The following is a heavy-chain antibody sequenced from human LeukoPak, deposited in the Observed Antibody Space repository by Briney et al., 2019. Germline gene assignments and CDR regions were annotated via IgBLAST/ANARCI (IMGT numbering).Heavy chain of an antibody. D-gene: IGHD6-6*01. Sequence: SQTLSLTCTVSGGSISSGGYYWNWIRQPPGKGLEWIGYFYHSGISYYNPSLKSRVTISVDTSKNQFSLKLSSVTAADTAVYYCGARRAFDIWGQGTMVTVSS. J-gene: IGHJ3*02. CDR1: GGSISSGGYY. CDR3: GARRAFDI. CDR2: FYHSGIS. V-gene: IGHV4-30-2*01.